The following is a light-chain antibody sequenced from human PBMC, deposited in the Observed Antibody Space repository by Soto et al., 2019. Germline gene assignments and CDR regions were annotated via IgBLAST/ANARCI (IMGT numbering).Light chain of an antibody. J-gene: IGLJ2*01. Sequence: QSVLTQPASVSGSPGQSITISCTGTSSDVGGYDYVSWYQQHPGKAPKLVIYEVSNRPSGVSNRFSGSKSGNTASLTISGLQAEDEADYYCTSYTISNSVVFGGGTKLTVL. CDR2: EVS. CDR1: SSDVGGYDY. V-gene: IGLV2-14*01. CDR3: TSYTISNSVV.